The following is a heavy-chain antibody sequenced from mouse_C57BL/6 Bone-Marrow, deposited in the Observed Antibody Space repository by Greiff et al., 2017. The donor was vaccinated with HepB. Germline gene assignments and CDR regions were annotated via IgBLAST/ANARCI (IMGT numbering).Heavy chain of an antibody. J-gene: IGHJ3*01. CDR1: GFSFNTYA. CDR2: IRSKSNNYAT. Sequence: DVQLVESGGGLVQPKGSLKLSCAASGFSFNTYAMNWVRQAPGKGLEWVARIRSKSNNYATYYADSVKDRFTISRDDSESMLYLQMNNLKTEDTAMYYCVRGTSWFAYWGQGTLVTVSA. CDR3: VRGTSWFAY. V-gene: IGHV10-1*01.